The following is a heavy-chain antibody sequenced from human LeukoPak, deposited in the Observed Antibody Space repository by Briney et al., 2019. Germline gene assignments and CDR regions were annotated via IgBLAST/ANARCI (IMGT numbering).Heavy chain of an antibody. CDR3: ATATQNLYGDYGEYFQH. Sequence: ASVKVSCKVSGYTLTELSMHWVRQAPGKGLEWMGGFDPEDGETIYAQKFQGRVTMTEDTSTDTAYMGLSSLRSEDTAVYYCATATQNLYGDYGEYFQHWGQGTLVTVSS. CDR1: GYTLTELS. J-gene: IGHJ1*01. V-gene: IGHV1-24*01. CDR2: FDPEDGET. D-gene: IGHD4-17*01.